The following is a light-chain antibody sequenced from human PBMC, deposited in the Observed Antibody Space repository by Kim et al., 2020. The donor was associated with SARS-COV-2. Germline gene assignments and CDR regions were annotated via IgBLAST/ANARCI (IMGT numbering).Light chain of an antibody. CDR3: AVWDASLSGVL. CDR1: SSKIENYY. CDR2: KNS. V-gene: IGLV1-47*01. Sequence: RVTIPFTGSSSKIENYYVYWYQQVPGTAPKVVIYKNSQRPSGVPDRFSGSKSASSASLAISGLRSEDEADYYCAVWDASLSGVLIGGGTQLTVL. J-gene: IGLJ7*01.